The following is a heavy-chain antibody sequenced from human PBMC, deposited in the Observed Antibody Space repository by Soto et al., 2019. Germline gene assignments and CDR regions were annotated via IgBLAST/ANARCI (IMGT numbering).Heavy chain of an antibody. D-gene: IGHD4-17*01. V-gene: IGHV4-31*03. J-gene: IGHJ3*02. CDR3: ARDPDDGAKGIYAFDI. CDR1: GGSISSGGYY. CDR2: IYYSGST. Sequence: SETLSLTCTVSGGSISSGGYYWSWIRQHPGKGLEWIGYIYYSGSTYYNPSLKSRVTISVDTSKNKLSLKLSSVTAADTAVYYCARDPDDGAKGIYAFDIWGQGTMVTVSS.